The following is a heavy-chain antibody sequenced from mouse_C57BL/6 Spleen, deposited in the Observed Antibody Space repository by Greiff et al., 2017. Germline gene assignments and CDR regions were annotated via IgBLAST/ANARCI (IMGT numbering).Heavy chain of an antibody. CDR2: ISGGGGNT. D-gene: IGHD2-4*01. CDR3: ARQGITAVYWYLDV. Sequence: EVKLMESGGGLVKPGGSLKLSCAASGFTFSSYTMSWVRQTPEKRLEWVATISGGGGNTYYPDSVKGRVTISRDNAKNTLYLQMSSLRSEDTALYYCARQGITAVYWYLDVWGTGTTVTVSS. V-gene: IGHV5-9*01. CDR1: GFTFSSYT. J-gene: IGHJ1*03.